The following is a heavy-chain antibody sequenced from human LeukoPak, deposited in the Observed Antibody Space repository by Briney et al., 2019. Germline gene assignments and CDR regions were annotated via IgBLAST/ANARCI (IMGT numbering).Heavy chain of an antibody. CDR3: AKDLTTVTSQGDY. CDR2: IRYDGSNK. V-gene: IGHV3-30*02. J-gene: IGHJ4*02. D-gene: IGHD4-17*01. Sequence: GGSLRLSCAASGFTFSSYGMHWVRQAPGKGLEWVAFIRYDGSNKFYADSVKGRFTISRDNSKNTPYLQMNSLRAEDTAIYYCAKDLTTVTSQGDYWGQGTLVTVSS. CDR1: GFTFSSYG.